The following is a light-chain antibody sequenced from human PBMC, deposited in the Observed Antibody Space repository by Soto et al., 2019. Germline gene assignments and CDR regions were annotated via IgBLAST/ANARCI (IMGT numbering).Light chain of an antibody. CDR3: SSYTSSSTLYV. V-gene: IGLV2-14*01. Sequence: QSALTQPASVPGSPGQSITISCTGTSSDVGGYNYVSWYQQHPGKAPKLMIYEVNNRPSGVSNRFSGSKSGNTASLTISGLQAEDEADYYCSSYTSSSTLYVFGTGTKVTVL. CDR2: EVN. J-gene: IGLJ1*01. CDR1: SSDVGGYNY.